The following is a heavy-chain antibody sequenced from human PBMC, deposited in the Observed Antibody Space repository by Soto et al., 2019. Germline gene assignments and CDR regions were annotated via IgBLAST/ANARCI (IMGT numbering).Heavy chain of an antibody. Sequence: TSETLSLTYTVSSSPINSRYYWGWIRQTPGKGLEWVASIYHSGSTHYNPSLKSRATISVDTSNNQFSLRLSSVTAADTAIYYCARNTSGRNFDYWGQGTQVTVSS. J-gene: IGHJ4*02. CDR2: IYHSGST. V-gene: IGHV4-38-2*02. D-gene: IGHD6-19*01. CDR3: ARNTSGRNFDY. CDR1: SSPINSRYY.